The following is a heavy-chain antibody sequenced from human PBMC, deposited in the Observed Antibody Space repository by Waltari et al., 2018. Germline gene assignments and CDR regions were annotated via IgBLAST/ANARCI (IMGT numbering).Heavy chain of an antibody. D-gene: IGHD3-10*01. Sequence: QVQLQQWGAGLLKPSETLSLTCAVYGGSFSGYYWSWIRQPPGKGLEWIGEINHSGSTNYNPSLKRRVTISVDTSKNQFSLKLSSVTAADTAVYYCARGGGYGSGSYYKTTFPHWGQGTLVTVSS. J-gene: IGHJ4*02. V-gene: IGHV4-34*01. CDR3: ARGGGYGSGSYYKTTFPH. CDR1: GGSFSGYY. CDR2: INHSGST.